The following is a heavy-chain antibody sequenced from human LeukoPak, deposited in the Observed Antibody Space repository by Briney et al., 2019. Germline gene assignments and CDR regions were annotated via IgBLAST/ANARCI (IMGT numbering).Heavy chain of an antibody. D-gene: IGHD2-8*02. CDR2: IKSKSAGGTA. J-gene: IGHJ5*01. Sequence: GGSLRLSCAASGLTLTNAWVIWVRKAPGKGLEWVGRIKSKSAGGTADYATHVKGRFTISRDDSKNTLYLQMNSLKIEDTAVYFCSTGYTTGWYVFWGQGTLVSVSS. V-gene: IGHV3-15*01. CDR1: GLTLTNAW. CDR3: STGYTTGWYVF.